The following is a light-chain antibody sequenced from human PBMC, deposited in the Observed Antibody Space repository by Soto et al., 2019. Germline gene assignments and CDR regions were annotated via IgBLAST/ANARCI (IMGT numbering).Light chain of an antibody. J-gene: IGKJ2*03. CDR2: WAS. CDR3: HQYYSTPPS. V-gene: IGKV4-1*01. CDR1: QNLLATANNKNH. Sequence: DFVMTQSPDSLAVSLGERATINCRSSQNLLATANNKNHLAWYQHKAGQPPKLLIYWASTRGPGVPDRFTGSGSGTHFTLTISSLQAEDFAVYYCHQYYSTPPSFGQGTKLEIK.